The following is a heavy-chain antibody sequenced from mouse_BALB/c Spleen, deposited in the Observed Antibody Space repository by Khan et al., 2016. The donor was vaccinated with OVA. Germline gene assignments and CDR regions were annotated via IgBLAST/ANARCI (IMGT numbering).Heavy chain of an antibody. Sequence: VQLQQSGAELVRPGASVKISCKAFGYTFTDHHISWVKQRPGQGLDWIAYINPYNDYTNYNQKFKGKATLTVDTSSSTASMELSSLTSEASAVYYCVRAWGLRRNAWFSYWGQGTLVTVSA. CDR2: INPYNDYT. D-gene: IGHD3-1*01. J-gene: IGHJ3*01. V-gene: IGHV1S45*01. CDR3: VRAWGLRRNAWFSY. CDR1: GYTFTDHH.